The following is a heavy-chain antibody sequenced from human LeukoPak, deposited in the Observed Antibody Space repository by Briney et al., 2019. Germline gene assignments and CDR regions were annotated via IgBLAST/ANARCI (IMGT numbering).Heavy chain of an antibody. CDR2: INSDGSST. V-gene: IGHV3-74*01. D-gene: IGHD6-19*01. Sequence: PGGSLRLSCTVSGFTVSSNSWSWVRQAPGKGLVWVSRINSDGSSTNYADSVKGRFTISRDNAKNTLYLQMNSLRAEDTAVYYCARVPRTVVGTKDAKYFQHWGQGTLVTVSS. CDR1: GFTVSSNS. J-gene: IGHJ1*01. CDR3: ARVPRTVVGTKDAKYFQH.